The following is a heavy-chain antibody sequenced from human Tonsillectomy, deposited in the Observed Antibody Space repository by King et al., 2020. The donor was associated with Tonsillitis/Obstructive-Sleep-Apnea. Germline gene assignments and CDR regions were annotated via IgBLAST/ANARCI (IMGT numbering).Heavy chain of an antibody. CDR1: GFTFGDYA. J-gene: IGHJ6*02. Sequence: VQLVESGGGLVQPGRSLRLSCTASGFTFGDYAMSWVRQAPGKGLEWVGFIRSKAYGGTTEYAASVKGRFTISRDDSKSIAYLQMNSLKTEDTAVYYCTRDYDDGFYNYGMDVWGQGTTVTVSS. CDR2: IRSKAYGGTT. CDR3: TRDYDDGFYNYGMDV. D-gene: IGHD4-17*01. V-gene: IGHV3-49*04.